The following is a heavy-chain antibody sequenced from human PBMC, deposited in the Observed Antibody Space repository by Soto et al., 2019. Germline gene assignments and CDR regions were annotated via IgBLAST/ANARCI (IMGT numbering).Heavy chain of an antibody. J-gene: IGHJ4*02. D-gene: IGHD1-26*01. Sequence: QVQLVQSGAEVKRPGASMKVSCKASGYTFTNYAISWGRQAPGQGLEWMGWISDYNGNTNYAQKFQGRVTMTTDTSTSQADMGLRSLRSDSTAVYYCASDRLWERLAITFCGQGTLVTVSS. V-gene: IGHV1-18*01. CDR1: GYTFTNYA. CDR2: ISDYNGNT. CDR3: ASDRLWERLAITF.